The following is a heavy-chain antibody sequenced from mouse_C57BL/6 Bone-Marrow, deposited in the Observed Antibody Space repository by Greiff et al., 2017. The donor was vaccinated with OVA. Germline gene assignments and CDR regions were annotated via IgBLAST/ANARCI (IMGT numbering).Heavy chain of an antibody. Sequence: VQLQQSGPVLVKPGASVKMSCKASGYTFTDYHMNWVKPSHGKSLEWIGVINPYNGGTSYNQKFKGKATLTVDKSSSTAYMELNSLTSEHSSVDSCAREAYWGQGTLVTVSA. CDR1: GYTFTDYH. V-gene: IGHV1-19*01. CDR3: AREAY. CDR2: INPYNGGT. J-gene: IGHJ3*01.